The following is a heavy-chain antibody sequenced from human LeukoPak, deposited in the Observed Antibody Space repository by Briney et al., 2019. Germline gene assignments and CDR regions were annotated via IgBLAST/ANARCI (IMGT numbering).Heavy chain of an antibody. CDR3: AKEWPWENFYYGMNV. J-gene: IGHJ6*02. Sequence: GGSLRLSCAASGFSFSNYGMHWVRQAPGNGLESVAVISYDGSNKYHADSVKGRFTISRDNSKKTLYLQMNSLGAEDTAVYYCAKEWPWENFYYGMNVWGQGTTVTVSS. CDR1: GFSFSNYG. D-gene: IGHD1-26*01. CDR2: ISYDGSNK. V-gene: IGHV3-30*18.